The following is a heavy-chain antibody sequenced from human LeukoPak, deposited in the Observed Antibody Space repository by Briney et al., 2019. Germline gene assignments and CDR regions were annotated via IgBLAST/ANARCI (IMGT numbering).Heavy chain of an antibody. CDR1: GFTFSNYW. Sequence: PGGSLRLSCAASGFTFSNYWMHWVRQAPGKGLEWVANIKQDGNAKYYVDSVKGRFTISRDNAKNSLHLQMTSLRAEDTAVYYCASAVVGFLDHWGQGTQVTVSS. CDR2: IKQDGNAK. D-gene: IGHD2-15*01. V-gene: IGHV3-7*01. CDR3: ASAVVGFLDH. J-gene: IGHJ4*02.